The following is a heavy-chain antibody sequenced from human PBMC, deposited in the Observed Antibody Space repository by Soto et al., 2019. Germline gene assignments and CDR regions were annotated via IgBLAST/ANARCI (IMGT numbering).Heavy chain of an antibody. CDR2: IRPYNGNT. CDR1: GYTFTSYG. V-gene: IGHV1-18*01. Sequence: QVQLVQSGAEVKKPGASVKVSCKASGYTFTSYGISWVRQAPGQGLEWMGWIRPYNGNTNYAQKLQGRVTMTTDTSTRTAYFELRSLRSDDTAVYYCVRDLPPQDYWGQGTLVTVSS. J-gene: IGHJ4*02. CDR3: VRDLPPQDY.